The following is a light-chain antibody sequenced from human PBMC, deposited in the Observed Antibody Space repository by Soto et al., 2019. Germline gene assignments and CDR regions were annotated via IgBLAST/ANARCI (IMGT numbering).Light chain of an antibody. Sequence: DIVVTQSPLSLPVTPGEPASISCRSSQSLLHSNGYSYLDWYLQKPGQSPQLLIYLGSNRASGVPDRFSGSGSGTDITLKISRVEAEDVGLYCCMQALQAPLTFGQGTKVDIK. V-gene: IGKV2-28*01. J-gene: IGKJ1*01. CDR3: MQALQAPLT. CDR2: LGS. CDR1: QSLLHSNGYSY.